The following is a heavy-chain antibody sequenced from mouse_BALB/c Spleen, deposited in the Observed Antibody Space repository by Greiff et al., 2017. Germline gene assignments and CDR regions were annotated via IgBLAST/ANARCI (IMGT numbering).Heavy chain of an antibody. CDR3: ARQGYEGTWFAY. CDR1: GFTFSSFG. J-gene: IGHJ3*01. Sequence: EVKLVESGGGLVQPGGSRKLSCAASGFTFSSFGMHWVRQAPEKGLEWVAYISSGSSTIYYADTVKGRFTISRDNPKNTLFLQMTSLRSEDTAMYYCARQGYEGTWFAYWGQGTLVTVSA. CDR2: ISSGSSTI. D-gene: IGHD2-3*01. V-gene: IGHV5-17*02.